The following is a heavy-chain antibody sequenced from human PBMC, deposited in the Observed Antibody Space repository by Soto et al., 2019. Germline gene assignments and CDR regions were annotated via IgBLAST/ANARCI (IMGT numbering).Heavy chain of an antibody. D-gene: IGHD4-17*01. Sequence: WETLSLTCTVSGGSIGSYHWSWVRQPPGKGLEWIASVYYTGTTNYNPSLGSRVTISIDAPENQISLKLTSVTAADTASYYCARDTVLTGMFDFWGQGTLVTVSS. V-gene: IGHV4-59*01. CDR2: VYYTGTT. J-gene: IGHJ4*02. CDR1: GGSIGSYH. CDR3: ARDTVLTGMFDF.